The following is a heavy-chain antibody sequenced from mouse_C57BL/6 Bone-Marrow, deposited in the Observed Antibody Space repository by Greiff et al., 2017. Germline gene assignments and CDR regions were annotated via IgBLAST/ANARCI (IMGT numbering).Heavy chain of an antibody. CDR3: ARSAGYYGSSPWLAY. D-gene: IGHD1-1*01. Sequence: QVQLKQSGAELVRPGTSVKVSCKASGYAFTNYLIEWVKQRPGQGLEWIGVINPGSGGTNYNEKFKGKATLTADKSSSTAYMQLSSLTSEDSAVYFCARSAGYYGSSPWLAYWGQGTLVTVSA. CDR1: GYAFTNYL. V-gene: IGHV1-54*01. J-gene: IGHJ3*01. CDR2: INPGSGGT.